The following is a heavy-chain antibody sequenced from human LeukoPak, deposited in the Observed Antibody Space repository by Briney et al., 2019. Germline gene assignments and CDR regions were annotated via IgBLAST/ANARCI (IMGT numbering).Heavy chain of an antibody. D-gene: IGHD3-22*01. CDR2: IFSSSSTI. CDR1: GFTVSSYE. V-gene: IGHV3-48*03. Sequence: PGGSLRLSCAASGFTVSSYEMNWVRQAPGKGLEWISYIFSSSSTIYYADSVKGRFTISRDNARNSLYLQMNSLRAEDTAVYYCARGGYYFDYWGQGTLVTVSS. CDR3: ARGGYYFDY. J-gene: IGHJ4*02.